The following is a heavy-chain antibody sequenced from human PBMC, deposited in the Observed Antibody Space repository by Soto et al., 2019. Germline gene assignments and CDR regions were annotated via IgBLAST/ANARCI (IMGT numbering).Heavy chain of an antibody. D-gene: IGHD3-22*01. V-gene: IGHV4-39*01. CDR3: ARHQSYYDSSGMFYYGMDV. CDR1: GGSISSSSYY. J-gene: IGHJ6*02. Sequence: SETLSLTCTVSGGSISSSSYYWGWIRQPPGKGLEWIGSIYYSGSTYYNPSLKSRVTISVDTSKNQFSLKLSSVTAADTAVYYCARHQSYYDSSGMFYYGMDVWGQGTTVTVSS. CDR2: IYYSGST.